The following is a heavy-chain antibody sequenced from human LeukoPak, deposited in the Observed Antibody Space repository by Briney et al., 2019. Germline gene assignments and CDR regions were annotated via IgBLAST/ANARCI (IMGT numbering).Heavy chain of an antibody. D-gene: IGHD6-13*01. CDR1: GFTFSSYA. J-gene: IGHJ4*02. CDR3: AKDLDSSSWYYYFGY. CDR2: ISGSGGST. V-gene: IGHV3-23*01. Sequence: SGGSLRLSCAASGFTFSSYAMSWVRQAPGKGLEWVSAISGSGGSTYYADSVKGRFTISRDNSKNTLYLQMNSLRAEDTAVYYCAKDLDSSSWYYYFGYWGQGTLVTVSS.